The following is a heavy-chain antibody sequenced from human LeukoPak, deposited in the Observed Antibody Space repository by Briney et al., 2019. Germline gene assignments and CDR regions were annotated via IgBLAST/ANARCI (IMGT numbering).Heavy chain of an antibody. Sequence: SVKVSYKASGGTFSSYAISWVRQAPGQGLEWMGGIIPIFGTADYAQKFQGRVTITADESTSTAYMELSSLRSEDTAVYYCARDPHCSGGSCRHYNWFDPWGQGTLVTVSS. J-gene: IGHJ5*02. CDR3: ARDPHCSGGSCRHYNWFDP. CDR1: GGTFSSYA. CDR2: IIPIFGTA. V-gene: IGHV1-69*13. D-gene: IGHD2-15*01.